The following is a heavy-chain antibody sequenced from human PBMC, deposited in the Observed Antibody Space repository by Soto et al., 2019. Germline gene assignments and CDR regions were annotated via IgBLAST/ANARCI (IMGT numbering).Heavy chain of an antibody. D-gene: IGHD3-22*01. Sequence: PSGTLCVTCTFSVGSISIGVYDRSWIRQHPGKGLEWIGYIYYSGSTYYNPSLKSRVTISVDTSKNQFSLKLSSVTAADTAVYYCAREIGSITMTPWGQGTMVTVSS. CDR1: VGSISIGVYD. J-gene: IGHJ5*02. CDR2: IYYSGST. CDR3: AREIGSITMTP. V-gene: IGHV4-31*03.